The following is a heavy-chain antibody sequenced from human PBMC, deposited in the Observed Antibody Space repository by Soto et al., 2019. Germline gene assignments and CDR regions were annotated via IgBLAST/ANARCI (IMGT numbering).Heavy chain of an antibody. J-gene: IGHJ3*02. Sequence: QVHLVQSGAEVKKPGSSVKVSCKAFGGTFSRYSIDWVRQAPGQGLEWMGRIVPMLGIANYAQNFQGRVTITADKSTSTAYMELSSLRSEDTAVYYCAIMTIEVLRAFDIWGLGTTVTVSS. CDR3: AIMTIEVLRAFDI. CDR2: IVPMLGIA. V-gene: IGHV1-69*02. CDR1: GGTFSRYS. D-gene: IGHD6-19*01.